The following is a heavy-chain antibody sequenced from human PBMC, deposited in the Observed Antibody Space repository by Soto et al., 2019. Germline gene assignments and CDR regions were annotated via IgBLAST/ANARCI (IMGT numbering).Heavy chain of an antibody. CDR2: ISYDGSNK. V-gene: IGHV3-30-3*01. J-gene: IGHJ5*02. D-gene: IGHD3-10*01. CDR1: GFTFSSYA. Sequence: QVQLVESGGGVVQPGRSLRLSCAASGFTFSSYAMHWVRQAPGKGLEWVAVISYDGSNKYYADSVKGRFTISRDNSKNXLXXQMNSLRAEDTAVYYCARDRYYYGSGRPHGGWFDPWGQGTLVTVSS. CDR3: ARDRYYYGSGRPHGGWFDP.